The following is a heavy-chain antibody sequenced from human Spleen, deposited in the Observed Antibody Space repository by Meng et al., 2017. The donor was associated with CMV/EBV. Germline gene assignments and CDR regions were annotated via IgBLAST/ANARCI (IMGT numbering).Heavy chain of an antibody. CDR1: GYSFTSFW. D-gene: IGHD6-19*01. CDR2: MYPGDSDA. CDR3: GRISGQAGGYFDH. J-gene: IGHJ4*02. V-gene: IGHV5-51*01. Sequence: GSLRLSCKGSGYSFTSFWIGWVRQMPGKGLEWMGIMYPGDSDARYSPSLQGQVTMSADKSISTAYLQWSSLKASDTAMYYCGRISGQAGGYFDHWGQGTLVTVSS.